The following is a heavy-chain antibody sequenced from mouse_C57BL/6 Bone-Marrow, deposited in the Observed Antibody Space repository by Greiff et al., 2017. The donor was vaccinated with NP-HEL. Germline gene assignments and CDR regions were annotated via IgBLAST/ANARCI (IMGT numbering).Heavy chain of an antibody. CDR2: IYPGDGDT. CDR3: ARKFTTVVGYYAMDY. J-gene: IGHJ4*01. D-gene: IGHD1-1*01. Sequence: VQVVESGPELVKPGASVKISCKASGYAFSSSWMNWVKQRPGKGLEWIGRIYPGDGDTNYNGKFKGKATLTADKSSSTAYMQLSSLTSEDSAVYFCARKFTTVVGYYAMDYWGQGTSVTVAS. V-gene: IGHV1-82*01. CDR1: GYAFSSSW.